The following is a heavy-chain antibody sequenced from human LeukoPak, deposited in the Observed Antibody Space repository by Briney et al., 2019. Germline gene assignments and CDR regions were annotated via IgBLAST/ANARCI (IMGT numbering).Heavy chain of an antibody. V-gene: IGHV3-33*01. CDR3: ARDLRGDSSGYHRGNYYYYGMDV. D-gene: IGHD3-22*01. CDR1: GFTFSSYG. J-gene: IGHJ6*02. Sequence: GGSLRLSCAASGFTFSSYGMRWVRQAPGKGLEWVAVIWYDGSNKYYADSVKGRFTISRDNSKNTLYLQMNSLRAEDTAVYYCARDLRGDSSGYHRGNYYYYGMDVWGQGTTVTVSS. CDR2: IWYDGSNK.